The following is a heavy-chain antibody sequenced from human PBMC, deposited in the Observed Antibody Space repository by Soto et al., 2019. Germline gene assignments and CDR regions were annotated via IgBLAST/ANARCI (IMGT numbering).Heavy chain of an antibody. Sequence: SETLSLTCSVSGGSINSSSYFWGWVRQPPGKGLEWIGSIYYSGSTYYNPSLRSRVTISVDTSKNQFSLKLSSVTAADTAVFYCARHYSSGSRNWFDPPGPGTLVTVSS. D-gene: IGHD6-19*01. CDR3: ARHYSSGSRNWFDP. CDR1: GGSINSSSYF. CDR2: IYYSGST. J-gene: IGHJ5*02. V-gene: IGHV4-39*01.